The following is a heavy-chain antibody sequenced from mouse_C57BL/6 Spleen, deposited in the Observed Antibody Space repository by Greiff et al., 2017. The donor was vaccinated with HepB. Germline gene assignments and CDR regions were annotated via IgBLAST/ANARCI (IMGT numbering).Heavy chain of an antibody. J-gene: IGHJ2*01. Sequence: QVQLKQSGAELVKPGASVKISCKASGYAFSSYWMNWVKQRPGKGLEWIGQIYPGDGDTNYNGKFKGKATLTADKSSSTAYMQLSSLTSEDSAVYFCARSFYDYDDVPYFDYWGQGTTLTVSS. D-gene: IGHD2-4*01. CDR3: ARSFYDYDDVPYFDY. CDR2: IYPGDGDT. CDR1: GYAFSSYW. V-gene: IGHV1-80*01.